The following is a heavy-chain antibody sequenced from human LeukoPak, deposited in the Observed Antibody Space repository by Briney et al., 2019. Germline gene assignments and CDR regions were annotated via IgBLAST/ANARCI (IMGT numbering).Heavy chain of an antibody. CDR1: GFTLSDSA. CDR2: IDRPAKSYAT. Sequence: GGSLKLSCAASGFTLSDSAIHWVRQASGKGLEWVGLIDRPAKSYATAYGASVGGRFTISRDDSKSTAYLQMDSLKTEDTALYYCTRDRGTYNWLDPWGQGTLVTVSS. CDR3: TRDRGTYNWLDP. J-gene: IGHJ5*02. D-gene: IGHD1-26*01. V-gene: IGHV3-73*01.